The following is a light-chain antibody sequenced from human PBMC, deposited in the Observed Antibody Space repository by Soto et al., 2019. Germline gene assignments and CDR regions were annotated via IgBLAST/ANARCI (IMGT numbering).Light chain of an antibody. Sequence: EIVLTQSPGTLSLSPGERATLSCRASQSVSSSYLAWYQQKPGQAPRLLIYGASSRDTGIQDRFSGSGSGTDVTLTIRRLEPDVFAVYYCQQYGSSPRVTFGPGTKVDIK. CDR2: GAS. CDR3: QQYGSSPRVT. J-gene: IGKJ3*01. V-gene: IGKV3-20*01. CDR1: QSVSSSY.